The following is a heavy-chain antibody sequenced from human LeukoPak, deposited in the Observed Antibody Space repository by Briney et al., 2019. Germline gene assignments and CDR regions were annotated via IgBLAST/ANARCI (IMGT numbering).Heavy chain of an antibody. Sequence: GASVKVSCKASGYTFTDYYMHWVRQAPGQGLEWMGWINPNSGGTNFAQKFQGRVTMTRDTSISTAYMDLSRLRSDDTAVYYCARDSFGAATYGDYEDYWGQGTLVTVSS. CDR1: GYTFTDYY. V-gene: IGHV1-2*02. J-gene: IGHJ4*02. CDR2: INPNSGGT. CDR3: ARDSFGAATYGDYEDY. D-gene: IGHD4-17*01.